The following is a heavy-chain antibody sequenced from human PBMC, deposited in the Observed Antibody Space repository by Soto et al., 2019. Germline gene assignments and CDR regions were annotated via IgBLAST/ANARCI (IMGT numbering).Heavy chain of an antibody. CDR2: INHSGST. V-gene: IGHV4-34*01. J-gene: IGHJ4*02. CDR3: ARDRPLRGGYDPREGFGY. Sequence: QVQLQQWGAGLLKPSETLSLTCAVYGGSFSGYYWSWIRQPPGKGLEWLGEINHSGSTNYNPSLKSRVTISVDTSKNQFSLKLSSVTAADTAVYYCARDRPLRGGYDPREGFGYWGQGTLVTVSS. CDR1: GGSFSGYY. D-gene: IGHD5-12*01.